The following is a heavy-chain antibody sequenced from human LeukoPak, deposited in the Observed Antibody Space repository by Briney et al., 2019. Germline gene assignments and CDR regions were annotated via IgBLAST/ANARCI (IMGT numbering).Heavy chain of an antibody. V-gene: IGHV4-59*01. CDR2: IYYSGST. D-gene: IGHD3-9*01. Sequence: PSETLSLTCTVSGGSISSYYWSWIRQPPGKGLEWIGYIYYSGSTNYNPSLKSRVTISADTSKNQFSLKLSSVTAADTAVYYCARLFRRNYDILPRGHFDYWGQGTLVTVAS. CDR1: GGSISSYY. J-gene: IGHJ4*02. CDR3: ARLFRRNYDILPRGHFDY.